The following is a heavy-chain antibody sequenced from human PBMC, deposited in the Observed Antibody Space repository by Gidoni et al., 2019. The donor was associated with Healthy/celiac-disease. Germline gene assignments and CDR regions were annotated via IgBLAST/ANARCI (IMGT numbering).Heavy chain of an antibody. J-gene: IGHJ4*02. CDR3: ARRTAMATRPFDY. D-gene: IGHD5-18*01. Sequence: QLQLQESGPGLVKPSETLSLTCTVSGCSLSSSSYYWGWIRQPPGKGLEWIGSIYYSGSTYYNPSLKSRVTISVDTSKNQFSLKLSSVTAADTAVYYCARRTAMATRPFDYWGQGTLVTVSS. CDR1: GCSLSSSSYY. CDR2: IYYSGST. V-gene: IGHV4-39*01.